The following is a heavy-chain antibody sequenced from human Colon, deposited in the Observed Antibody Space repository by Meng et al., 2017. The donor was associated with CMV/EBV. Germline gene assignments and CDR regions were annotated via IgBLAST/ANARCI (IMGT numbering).Heavy chain of an antibody. CDR2: INPSGGST. CDR3: ARNAPWSNYPYYYYYGMDV. V-gene: IGHV1-46*01. J-gene: IGHJ6*02. Sequence: ASVKVSCQASVYTFTSYYMHWVRQAPGQGLEWMGIINPSGGSTSYAQKFQGRVNMTRDTSTSTVYMELSSLRSEDTAVYYCARNAPWSNYPYYYYYGMDVWGQGTTVTVSS. CDR1: VYTFTSYY. D-gene: IGHD4-11*01.